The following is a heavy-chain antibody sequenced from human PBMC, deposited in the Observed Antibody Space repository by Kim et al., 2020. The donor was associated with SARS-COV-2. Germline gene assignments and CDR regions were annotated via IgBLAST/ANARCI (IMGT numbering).Heavy chain of an antibody. CDR2: IYYSGST. Sequence: SETLSLTCTVSGGSVSSFNYYWTWIRQPPGKGLEWIGYIYYSGSTNCNPSLKSRVTISIDTSKNQYSLTLSSVTAADTAVYYCARGHYYGLGSPKTRMDVWGQGTTVTVSS. J-gene: IGHJ6*02. D-gene: IGHD3-10*01. V-gene: IGHV4-61*01. CDR3: ARGHYYGLGSPKTRMDV. CDR1: GGSVSSFNYY.